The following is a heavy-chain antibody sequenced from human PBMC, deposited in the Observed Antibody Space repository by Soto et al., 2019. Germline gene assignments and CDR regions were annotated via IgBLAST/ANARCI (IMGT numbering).Heavy chain of an antibody. V-gene: IGHV3-23*01. D-gene: IGHD1-20*01. Sequence: EVQLLESGGGLVQPGGSLRLSCAASGFTFSSYAMRWVREAPGKGLEWVSAISGSGGSTYYADSVKGRFTISRDNSKNTVYLQMNSLRAEDTAVYYWVSVNRNVDFDYWGQGTLVTVSS. J-gene: IGHJ4*02. CDR2: ISGSGGST. CDR3: VSVNRNVDFDY. CDR1: GFTFSSYA.